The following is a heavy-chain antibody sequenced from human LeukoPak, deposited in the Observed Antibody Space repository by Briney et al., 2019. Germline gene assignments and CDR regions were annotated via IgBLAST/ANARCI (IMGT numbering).Heavy chain of an antibody. CDR2: ISYDGSNK. V-gene: IGHV3-30*03. Sequence: GRSLRLSCAASGFTFSSYGMHWVRQAPGKGLEWVAVISYDGSNKYYADSVKGRFTISRDNAKNSLCLQMNSLRAEDTAVYYCARGELLVETSAFDIWGQGTMVTVSS. CDR1: GFTFSSYG. D-gene: IGHD1-26*01. CDR3: ARGELLVETSAFDI. J-gene: IGHJ3*02.